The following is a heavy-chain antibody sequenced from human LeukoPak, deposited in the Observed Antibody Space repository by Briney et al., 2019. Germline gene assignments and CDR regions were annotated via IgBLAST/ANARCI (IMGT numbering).Heavy chain of an antibody. J-gene: IGHJ3*01. V-gene: IGHV3-30*04. CDR3: AREGVQTTVDAFDV. Sequence: GGSLRLSCAASGFTLKIYPMHWVRQTPGKGLEWLSVISHDGSDKNNADSVKGRFIISRDNSKNTIYLQLNSLRPEDTAMYYCAREGVQTTVDAFDVWGLGTMVIVSS. CDR2: ISHDGSDK. CDR1: GFTLKIYP. D-gene: IGHD4-17*01.